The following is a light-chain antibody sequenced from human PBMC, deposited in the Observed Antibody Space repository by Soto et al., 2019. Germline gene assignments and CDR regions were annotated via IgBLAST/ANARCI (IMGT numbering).Light chain of an antibody. J-gene: IGKJ1*01. CDR2: AAS. V-gene: IGKV1-39*01. CDR3: QHSYSTPWT. Sequence: QMTQSPSSLSASVGDRVTITCRASQSITTYLNWYQQRPGKAPEVLIYAASRLQGGVPSRFSGSGSGTDFTLTINRLQPEDYAAYYCQHSYSTPWTFGQGTKVEIK. CDR1: QSITTY.